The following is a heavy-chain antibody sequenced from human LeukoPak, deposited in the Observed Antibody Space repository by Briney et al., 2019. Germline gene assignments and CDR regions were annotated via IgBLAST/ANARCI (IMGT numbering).Heavy chain of an antibody. CDR1: GYTLTELS. CDR3: ATELAAGYSYGT. D-gene: IGHD5-18*01. J-gene: IGHJ5*02. Sequence: ASVKVSCKVSGYTLTELSMHWVRQAPGKGLEWMGGFDPEDGETIYAQKFQGRVTMTEDTSTDTAYMGLSSLRSEDTAVYYCATELAAGYSYGTWGQGTLVTVSS. CDR2: FDPEDGET. V-gene: IGHV1-24*01.